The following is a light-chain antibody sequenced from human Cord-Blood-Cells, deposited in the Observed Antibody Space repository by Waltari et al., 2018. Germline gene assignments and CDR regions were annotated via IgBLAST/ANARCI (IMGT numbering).Light chain of an antibody. Sequence: DIQMTQSPSSLSASVGDRVTITCRASQSISSYLNWYQQKPGKAPKLLIYAASSLQSGVPSRFSVSGSGTDFTPTISSLQPEDFATYYCQQSYSTPTFGGGTKVEIK. V-gene: IGKV1-39*01. J-gene: IGKJ4*01. CDR2: AAS. CDR3: QQSYSTPT. CDR1: QSISSY.